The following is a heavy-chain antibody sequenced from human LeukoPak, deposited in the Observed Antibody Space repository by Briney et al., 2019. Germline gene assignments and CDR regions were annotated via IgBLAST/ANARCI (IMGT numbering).Heavy chain of an antibody. CDR1: GGSISSGGYY. J-gene: IGHJ4*02. CDR2: IYYSGST. CDR3: ARDRKRSKSSGWSFDY. Sequence: SETLSLTCTVSGGSISSGGYYWSWIRQHPGKGLEWIGYIYYSGSTYYNPSLKSRVTISVDTSKNQFSLKLSSVTAADTAVYYCARDRKRSKSSGWSFDYWGQGTLVTVSS. D-gene: IGHD6-19*01. V-gene: IGHV4-31*03.